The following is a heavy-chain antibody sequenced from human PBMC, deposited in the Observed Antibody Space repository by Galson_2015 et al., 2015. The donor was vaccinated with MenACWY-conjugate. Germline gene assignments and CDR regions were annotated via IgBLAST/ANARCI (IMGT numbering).Heavy chain of an antibody. CDR2: IKEDGSEK. J-gene: IGHJ6*03. D-gene: IGHD6-6*01. V-gene: IGHV3-7*01. CDR1: GFTFSSYW. CDR3: ARDPTAGRNYYCYNYKDV. Sequence: SLRLSCAASGFTFSSYWMSWVRQAPGKGLEWVANIKEDGSEKYYVDSVKGRFTISRDNAKNSLYLQMNNLRAEDTAVYYCARDPTAGRNYYCYNYKDVRGRGDTVTVS.